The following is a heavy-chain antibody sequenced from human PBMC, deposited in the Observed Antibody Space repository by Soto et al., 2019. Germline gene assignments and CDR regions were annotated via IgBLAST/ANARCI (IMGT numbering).Heavy chain of an antibody. CDR1: GGTFSSYT. V-gene: IGHV1-69*08. Sequence: QVQLGQSGAEVKKPGSSVKVSCKASGGTFSSYTVSWVRQAPGQGLEWMGRIVTIIGVPNYAQRFQGSVTITAYKGTNTAYMERSSLRSEDTAVYYFSRDRYAYGSGSTIDYWGQGTLVTVSS. CDR2: IVTIIGVP. D-gene: IGHD3-10*01. J-gene: IGHJ4*02. CDR3: SRDRYAYGSGSTIDY.